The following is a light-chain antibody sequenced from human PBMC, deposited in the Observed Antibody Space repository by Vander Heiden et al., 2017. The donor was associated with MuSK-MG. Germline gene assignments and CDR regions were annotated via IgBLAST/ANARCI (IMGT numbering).Light chain of an antibody. Sequence: QSALTQPASVSGSPGQSITISCTGTSSDVGGYNYVSWYQHHPSKAPKLMIYDVINRPSGVSDRFSGSKSGNTASLTMSGLQPEDEADYYCSSYTSSSTVIFGGGTEVTVL. CDR2: DVI. V-gene: IGLV2-14*03. CDR3: SSYTSSSTVI. CDR1: SSDVGGYNY. J-gene: IGLJ2*01.